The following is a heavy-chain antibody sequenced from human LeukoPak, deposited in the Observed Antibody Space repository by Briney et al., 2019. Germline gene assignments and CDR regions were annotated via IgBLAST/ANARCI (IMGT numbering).Heavy chain of an antibody. V-gene: IGHV3-23*01. J-gene: IGHJ4*02. CDR1: GITLSNYG. D-gene: IGHD3-22*01. CDR3: AKRGVVIRVILVGFHKEAYYFDS. Sequence: GGSLRLSCAVSGITLSNYGMSWVRQAPGKGLEWVAGLGGSGGTTNYADSVKGRFAISRDNRKNTLYLQMNSLRAEDTAVYFCAKRGVVIRVILVGFHKEAYYFDSWGQGALVTVSS. CDR2: LGGSGGTT.